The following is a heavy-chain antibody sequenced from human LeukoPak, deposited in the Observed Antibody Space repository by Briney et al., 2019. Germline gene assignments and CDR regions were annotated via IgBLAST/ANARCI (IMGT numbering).Heavy chain of an antibody. J-gene: IGHJ4*02. D-gene: IGHD5-18*01. CDR2: ISTSGTI. Sequence: GGSLRLSCAASGFSFSDYYMSWIRQAPGKGLEWLSYISTSGTIYYADSVKGRFTISRDNAKNSLYLQMNSLRAEDTAVYYCAREHYSYGYWGQGTLVTVSS. CDR3: AREHYSYGY. CDR1: GFSFSDYY. V-gene: IGHV3-11*04.